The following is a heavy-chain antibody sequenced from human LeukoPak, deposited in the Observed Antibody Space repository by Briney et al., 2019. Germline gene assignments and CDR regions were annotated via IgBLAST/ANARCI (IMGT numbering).Heavy chain of an antibody. CDR3: ARHSRSGSGGYENAFDI. Sequence: SETLSLTCTVSGGSISSSSYYWDWIRQSPGKGLEWIGNIYSGGSTYYTPSLKSRVTISVDTSKNQFSLKLSFVTAADTAIYFCARHSRSGSGGYENAFDIWGQGTMVTVSS. CDR2: IYSGGST. J-gene: IGHJ3*02. D-gene: IGHD5-12*01. V-gene: IGHV4-39*01. CDR1: GGSISSSSYY.